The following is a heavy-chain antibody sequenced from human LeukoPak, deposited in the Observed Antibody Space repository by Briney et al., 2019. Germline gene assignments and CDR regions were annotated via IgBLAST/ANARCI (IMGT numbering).Heavy chain of an antibody. CDR2: IYHSGST. J-gene: IGHJ3*02. V-gene: IGHV4-4*02. CDR3: ASTIAAAADDAFDI. CDR1: GGSISSSNW. Sequence: SETLSLTCAVSGGSISSSNWWSWVRQPPGKGLEWIGEIYHSGSTNYNPSLKNRVTISVDKSKNQFSLKLSSVTAADTAVYYCASTIAAAADDAFDIWGQGTMVTVSS. D-gene: IGHD6-13*01.